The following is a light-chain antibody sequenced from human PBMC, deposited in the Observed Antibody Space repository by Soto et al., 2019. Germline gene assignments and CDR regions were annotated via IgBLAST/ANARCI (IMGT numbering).Light chain of an antibody. Sequence: ETMFSHSPFTLSLSTEERANLSCRAGQRGGSNYLAWYQQKPGQAPRLLIYDTSSRATGIPDRFSGSGSETDFTLTISRLEPEDFAVYCCQQYGSSPRTFGQGTKVDI. J-gene: IGKJ1*01. CDR2: DTS. V-gene: IGKV3-20*01. CDR3: QQYGSSPRT. CDR1: QRGGSNY.